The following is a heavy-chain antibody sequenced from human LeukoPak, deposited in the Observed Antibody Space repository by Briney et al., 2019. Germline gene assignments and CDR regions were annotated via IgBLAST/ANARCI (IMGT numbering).Heavy chain of an antibody. CDR1: GGSISSYY. CDR2: INHSGST. J-gene: IGHJ4*02. V-gene: IGHV4-34*01. CDR3: ASSGYYSYFDY. D-gene: IGHD3-22*01. Sequence: SETLSLTCTISGGSISSYYWSWIRQPPGKGLEWIGEINHSGSTNYNPSLKSRVTISVDTSKNQFSLKLSSVTAADTAVYYCASSGYYSYFDYWGQGTLVTVSS.